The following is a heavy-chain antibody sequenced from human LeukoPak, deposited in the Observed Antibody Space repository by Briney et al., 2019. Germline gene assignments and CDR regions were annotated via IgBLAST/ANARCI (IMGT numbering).Heavy chain of an antibody. D-gene: IGHD6-13*01. CDR3: AKMFDTSSWYRAGFDY. CDR1: GFTFSSYA. Sequence: PGGSLRLSCAASGFTFSSYAMSWVRQAPGKGVEWVSVISGSGTIIYYADSVKGRFTISRDNSKNTLYLQMNSLRAEDTAVYYCAKMFDTSSWYRAGFDYWGQGTLFTVSS. V-gene: IGHV3-23*01. J-gene: IGHJ4*02. CDR2: ISGSGTII.